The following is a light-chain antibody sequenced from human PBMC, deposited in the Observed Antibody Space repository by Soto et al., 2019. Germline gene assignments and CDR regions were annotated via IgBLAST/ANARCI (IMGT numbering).Light chain of an antibody. CDR3: QHRSNWPPLT. J-gene: IGKJ4*01. V-gene: IGKV3-11*01. Sequence: EIVLTQSPATLSLSPGERATLSCRASQSISNNLAWYQQKRGQPPRLLIYDASSRATGIPARFSGRGSGTDFTLTISGLEPEAFAVCYCQHRSNWPPLTFGGGTKVEIK. CDR2: DAS. CDR1: QSISNN.